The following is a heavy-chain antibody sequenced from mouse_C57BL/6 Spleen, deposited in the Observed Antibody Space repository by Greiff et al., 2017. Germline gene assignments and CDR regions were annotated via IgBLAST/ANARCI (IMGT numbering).Heavy chain of an antibody. CDR1: GFTFSDYG. D-gene: IGHD5-1*01. J-gene: IGHJ3*01. V-gene: IGHV5-17*01. CDR3: ARHRTYAAWFAY. CDR2: ISSGSSTI. Sequence: EVKLMEPGGGLVKPGGSLKLSCAASGFTFSDYGMHWVRQAPEKGLEWVAYISSGSSTIYYADTVKGRFTISRDNAKNTLFLQMTSLRSEDTAMYYGARHRTYAAWFAYWGQGTLVTVSA.